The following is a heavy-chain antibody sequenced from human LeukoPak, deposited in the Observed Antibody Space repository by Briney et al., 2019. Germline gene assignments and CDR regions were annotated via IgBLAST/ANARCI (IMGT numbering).Heavy chain of an antibody. Sequence: SETLSLTCTVSGGSISSYYWSWIRQPREGTGVDWVYLLQWEHQLQPLPQESSHHISKTSKNQFSLKLSSVTAADTAVYYCARVTGYMIEDYFDYWGQGTLVTVSS. D-gene: IGHD3-22*01. J-gene: IGHJ4*02. CDR1: GGSISSYY. CDR2: LLQWEH. CDR3: ARVTGYMIEDYFDY. V-gene: IGHV4-59*01.